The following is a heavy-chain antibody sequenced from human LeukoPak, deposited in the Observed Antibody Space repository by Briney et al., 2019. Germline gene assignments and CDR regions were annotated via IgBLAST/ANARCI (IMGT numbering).Heavy chain of an antibody. CDR1: GGSISSYY. V-gene: IGHV4-4*07. Sequence: SETLSLTCTVSGGSISSYYWSWIRQPAGTGLEWIGRIYTSGSTNYNPSLKSRVTMSVDTSKNQFSLKLSSVTAADTAVYYCARDEKGYYYDSSGYYWFDPWGQGTLVTVSS. J-gene: IGHJ5*02. D-gene: IGHD3-22*01. CDR3: ARDEKGYYYDSSGYYWFDP. CDR2: IYTSGST.